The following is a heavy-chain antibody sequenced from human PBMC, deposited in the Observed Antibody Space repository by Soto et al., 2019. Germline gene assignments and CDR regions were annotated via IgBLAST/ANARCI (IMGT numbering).Heavy chain of an antibody. CDR2: ISGSGGST. V-gene: IGHV3-23*01. J-gene: IGHJ4*02. Sequence: EVQLLESGGGLVQPGGSLKLSCVASGHTFHNYAMNWVRQAPGKGLEWVSGISGSGGSTYYADSVKGRFTISRDDSKNSLFLKMNSVRAEDTAVYYCAKGSRGIGVVPAALDWGQGTLVTVSS. CDR3: AKGSRGIGVVPAALD. D-gene: IGHD2-2*01. CDR1: GHTFHNYA.